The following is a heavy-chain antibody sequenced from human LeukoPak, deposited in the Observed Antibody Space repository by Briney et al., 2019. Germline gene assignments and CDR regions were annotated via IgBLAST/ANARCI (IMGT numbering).Heavy chain of an antibody. CDR2: IKEDGSEK. J-gene: IGHJ4*02. Sequence: PGGSLRLSCAASGFTFSTYWMSWVRQAPGKGLEWVANIKEDGSEKYYGDSVKGRFTISRDNAKNSLYLEMNSLRVEDTAVYSCARDSSGYQWGQGTLVTVSS. CDR3: ARDSSGYQ. D-gene: IGHD3-22*01. V-gene: IGHV3-7*01. CDR1: GFTFSTYW.